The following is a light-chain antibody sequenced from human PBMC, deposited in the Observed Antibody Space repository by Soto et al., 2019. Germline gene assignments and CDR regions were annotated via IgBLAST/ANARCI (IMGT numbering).Light chain of an antibody. J-gene: IGLJ1*01. CDR2: DVN. CDR3: CIYATKYI. CDR1: LSDVAVYEY. Sequence: QSVLIQPRSVSASLGQSVTISRTGSLSDVAVYEYVSWYQQQPDKAPKLMIYDVNKRASGVPDRFSGSKSGNAASLIISGLQVADEADYYCCIYATKYIFGTGTKVTVL. V-gene: IGLV2-11*01.